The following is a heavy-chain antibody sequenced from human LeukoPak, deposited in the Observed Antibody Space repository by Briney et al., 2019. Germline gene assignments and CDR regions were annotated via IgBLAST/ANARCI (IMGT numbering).Heavy chain of an antibody. D-gene: IGHD2-2*01. CDR2: VNPKGDYT. Sequence: ASVKVSCKASGGTFSSYAISWARQAPGQGLEWLGMVNPKGDYTKYARNFQGRLTVTSDTSTNTVYMELSSLRSDDTAVYYCARDYVASSTSIWSYYYLDVWGKGTTVTVSS. J-gene: IGHJ6*03. CDR3: ARDYVASSTSIWSYYYLDV. V-gene: IGHV1-46*01. CDR1: GGTFSSYA.